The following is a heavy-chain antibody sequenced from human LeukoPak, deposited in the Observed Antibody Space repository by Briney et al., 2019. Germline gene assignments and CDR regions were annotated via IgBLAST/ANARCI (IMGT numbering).Heavy chain of an antibody. V-gene: IGHV4-61*01. Sequence: SETLSLTCTVSGGSVSSGTYYWTWIRQSPGKGLEWIGYIYYTGSTEYNPSLKSRVSISVDPFKNQFSLELSAVSAADAAMYYCAGAPNTAYFDFWGQGTQATVSS. J-gene: IGHJ4*02. CDR2: IYYTGST. CDR1: GGSVSSGTYY. CDR3: AGAPNTAYFDF.